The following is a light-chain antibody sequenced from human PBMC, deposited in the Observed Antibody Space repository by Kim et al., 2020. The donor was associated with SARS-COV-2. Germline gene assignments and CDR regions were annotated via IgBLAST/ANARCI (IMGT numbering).Light chain of an antibody. Sequence: LGQTIRITCQVGSLRIYYASWYQQKPGLAPVLVIYGKNNRPSGIPDRFSGSSSGNTASLTITGAQAEDEADYCCNSRDSSGNHLVFGGGTQLTVL. CDR3: NSRDSSGNHLV. J-gene: IGLJ3*02. V-gene: IGLV3-19*01. CDR2: GKN. CDR1: SLRIYY.